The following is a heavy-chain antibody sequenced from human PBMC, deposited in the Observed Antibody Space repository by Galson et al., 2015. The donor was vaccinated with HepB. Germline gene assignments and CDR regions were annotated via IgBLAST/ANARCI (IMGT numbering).Heavy chain of an antibody. CDR1: GFTFNKYW. CDR3: ARRMCNGLSCYLDS. V-gene: IGHV3-74*01. D-gene: IGHD2-8*01. CDR2: IDNDGTGT. Sequence: SLRLSCAASGFTFNKYWMHWVHQAPGKGLVWVSRIDNDGTGTDYGDSVKGRFTISRDNAKNTLYLVMSNLRADDAAVYFCARRMCNGLSCYLDSWGQGTRVSVSS. J-gene: IGHJ4*02.